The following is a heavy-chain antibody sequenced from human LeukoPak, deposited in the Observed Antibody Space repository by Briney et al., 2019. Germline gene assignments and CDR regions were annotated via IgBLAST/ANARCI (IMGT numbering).Heavy chain of an antibody. CDR1: GYTFTSYG. Sequence: ASVKVSCKASGYTFTSYGISWVRQAPGQGLEWMGWISAYNGNTNYAQKLQGRVTMTTDTSTSTAYMELRSLGSDDTAVYYCARDPGYSYGLRTLLFDYWGQGTLVTVSS. CDR3: ARDPGYSYGLRTLLFDY. D-gene: IGHD5-18*01. V-gene: IGHV1-18*01. J-gene: IGHJ4*02. CDR2: ISAYNGNT.